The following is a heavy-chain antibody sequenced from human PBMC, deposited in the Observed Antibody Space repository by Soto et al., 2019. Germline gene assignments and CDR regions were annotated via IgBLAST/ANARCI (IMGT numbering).Heavy chain of an antibody. J-gene: IGHJ4*02. CDR3: ARDLAAGDH. Sequence: QVQLVQSGAEVRKPGASVKVSCRTSGYTFTHYYVHWVRQAPGQGLEWLGIINPASGSTNYAHEFPGRVTLTMDTSTTTVYMEMSGMRAEKTAIFYCARDLAAGDHWGQGTLVTVSS. D-gene: IGHD3-3*02. CDR1: GYTFTHYY. V-gene: IGHV1-46*01. CDR2: INPASGST.